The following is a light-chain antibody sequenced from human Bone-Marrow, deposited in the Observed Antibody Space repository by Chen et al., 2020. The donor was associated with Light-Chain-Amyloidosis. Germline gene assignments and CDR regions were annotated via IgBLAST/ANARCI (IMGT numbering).Light chain of an antibody. CDR2: AAS. CDR3: QQLNSYPPKYP. CDR1: QGISSY. J-gene: IGKJ2*01. Sequence: DIQLTQSPSFLSASVGDRVTNTCRASQGISSYLAWYQQKPGKAPKLLIYAASTLQSGVPSRFSGSGSGTEFTLTISSLQPEDFATYYCQQLNSYPPKYPVGQGTKLEIK. V-gene: IGKV1-9*01.